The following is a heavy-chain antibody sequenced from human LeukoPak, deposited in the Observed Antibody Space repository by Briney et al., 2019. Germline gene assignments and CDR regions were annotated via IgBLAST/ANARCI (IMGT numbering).Heavy chain of an antibody. V-gene: IGHV3-7*03. CDR1: GFTFSSYG. CDR2: IKQDGSGK. J-gene: IGHJ6*03. D-gene: IGHD4-17*01. Sequence: GGSLRLSCAASGFTFSSYGMNWVRQAPGKGLEWVADIKQDGSGKYYVDSVKGRFTISRDNAKNSLYLQMNSLRAEDTAVYYFAREAYGIYYYYYMDVWGKGTTLTVPS. CDR3: AREAYGIYYYYYMDV.